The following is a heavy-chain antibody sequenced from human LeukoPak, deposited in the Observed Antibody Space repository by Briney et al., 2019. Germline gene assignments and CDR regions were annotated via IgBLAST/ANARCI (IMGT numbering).Heavy chain of an antibody. D-gene: IGHD1-26*01. CDR3: ARSYSGSHTPQAF. CDR1: GYTFTSYG. J-gene: IGHJ4*02. CDR2: INPSGGST. Sequence: ASVKVSCKASGYTFTSYGISWVRQAPGQGLEWMGIINPSGGSTSYAQEFQGRVTMTRDTSTSTVYMELSSLTSEDTAVYYCARSYSGSHTPQAFWGQGTLVTVSS. V-gene: IGHV1-46*01.